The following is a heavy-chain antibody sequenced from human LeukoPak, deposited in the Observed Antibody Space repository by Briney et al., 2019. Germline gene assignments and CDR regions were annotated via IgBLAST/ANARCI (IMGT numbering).Heavy chain of an antibody. Sequence: SGGSLRLSRAASGFNFREYWMSWVRQAPGKGLQWVAHIKEDGSEIYYLDSVKGRFTIARDDAKNSLYLHMNSLRAEDTALYYCVRAGWELDYWGQGTPVTVSS. V-gene: IGHV3-7*01. D-gene: IGHD6-19*01. CDR1: GFNFREYW. J-gene: IGHJ4*02. CDR3: VRAGWELDY. CDR2: IKEDGSEI.